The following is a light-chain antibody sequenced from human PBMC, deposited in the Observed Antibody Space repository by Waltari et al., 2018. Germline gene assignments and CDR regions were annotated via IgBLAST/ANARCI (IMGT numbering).Light chain of an antibody. J-gene: IGKJ1*01. CDR2: GAS. V-gene: IGKV3-15*01. Sequence: VMTQSPATLSVSPGAGATPSCRASQSISPNLAWFQHKPGQAPRLLIYGASTRATGVPARFSGSGSGTEFTLTINSLQSEDFAAYYCQQYNNWPPWTFGPGTTVDIK. CDR1: QSISPN. CDR3: QQYNNWPPWT.